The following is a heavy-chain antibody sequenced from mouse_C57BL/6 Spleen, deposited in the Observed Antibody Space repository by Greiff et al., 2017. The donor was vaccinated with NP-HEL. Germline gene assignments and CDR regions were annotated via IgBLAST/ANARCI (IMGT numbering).Heavy chain of an antibody. J-gene: IGHJ4*01. CDR3: ARNPPGIAMDY. V-gene: IGHV2-2*01. CDR2: IWSGGST. D-gene: IGHD1-1*01. CDR1: GFSLTSYG. Sequence: QVQLQQSGPGLVQPSQSLSITCTVSGFSLTSYGVHWVRQSPGKGLEWLGVIWSGGSTDSNAAFISRLSISKDNSKSQVFFKMNSLQADDTAIYDCARNPPGIAMDYWGQGTSVTVSS.